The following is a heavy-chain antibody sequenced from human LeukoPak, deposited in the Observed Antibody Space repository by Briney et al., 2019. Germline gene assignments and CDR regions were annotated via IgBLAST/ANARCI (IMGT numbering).Heavy chain of an antibody. CDR3: ATNRVGTYDRPFDI. D-gene: IGHD1-26*01. J-gene: IGHJ3*02. CDR1: GGSISSYY. CDR2: IHYTGTT. Sequence: SETLSLTCAVSGGSISSYYWSWIRQTPGKGLEWIGDIHYTGTTKYNPSVKSRVTISIDTSKNQFSLELSSVTATDTAVYFCATNRVGTYDRPFDIWGQGTMVTVSS. V-gene: IGHV4-59*08.